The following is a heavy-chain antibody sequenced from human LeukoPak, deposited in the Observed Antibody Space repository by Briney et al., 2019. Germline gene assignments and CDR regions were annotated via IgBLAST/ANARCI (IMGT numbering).Heavy chain of an antibody. CDR2: IYYSGST. V-gene: IGHV4-39*01. CDR3: ARTRYYYNSRSYGAPYYFDY. J-gene: IGHJ4*02. Sequence: SETLSLTCAVSGGSISSNSYYWGWIRQPPGKGLEWIGSIYYSGSTYYNPSLKSRVAISVDTSKNQFSLKLSSVTAADTAVYYCARTRYYYNSRSYGAPYYFDYWGQGTLVTVSS. CDR1: GGSISSNSYY. D-gene: IGHD3-10*01.